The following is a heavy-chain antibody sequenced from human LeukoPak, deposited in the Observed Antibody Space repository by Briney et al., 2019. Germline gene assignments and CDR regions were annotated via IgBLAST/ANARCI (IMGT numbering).Heavy chain of an antibody. Sequence: PTGGSLRLPCAASGFTVNSNYMTWVRQAPGKGLEWVSVIYSGGGTYYADSVKGRFTISRDNSKNTLYLQMNSLRAEDTAVYYCARERDSRGYWGQGTLVTVSS. V-gene: IGHV3-66*01. D-gene: IGHD3-22*01. CDR1: GFTVNSNY. J-gene: IGHJ4*02. CDR3: ARERDSRGY. CDR2: IYSGGGT.